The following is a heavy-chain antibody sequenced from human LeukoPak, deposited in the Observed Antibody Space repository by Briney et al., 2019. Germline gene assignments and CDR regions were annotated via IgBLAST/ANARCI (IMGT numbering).Heavy chain of an antibody. CDR1: GYSISSGYY. CDR3: AKKDSFVAL. Sequence: SETLSLTCTVSGYSISSGYYWGWIRQPPGKGLEWIGSFYHGGSTYYNPSLKSRVTISVDTSKNQFSLKLNSVTAADTAVYYCAKKDSFVALWGQGTLVTVSS. D-gene: IGHD2-15*01. V-gene: IGHV4-38-2*02. J-gene: IGHJ4*02. CDR2: FYHGGST.